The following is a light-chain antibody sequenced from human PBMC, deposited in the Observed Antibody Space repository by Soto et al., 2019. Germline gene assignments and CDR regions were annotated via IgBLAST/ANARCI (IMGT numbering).Light chain of an antibody. CDR3: LLYYGGAVV. J-gene: IGLJ2*01. Sequence: QAVVTQEPSLTVSPGGTVTLTCASSTGTVTSGHYPNWLQQKPGQAPRALIYSTDTRHSWTPARFSGSFLGGKAALTLSGVQPEDEADYYCLLYYGGAVVFGGGTKLTVL. CDR2: STD. V-gene: IGLV7-43*01. CDR1: TGTVTSGHY.